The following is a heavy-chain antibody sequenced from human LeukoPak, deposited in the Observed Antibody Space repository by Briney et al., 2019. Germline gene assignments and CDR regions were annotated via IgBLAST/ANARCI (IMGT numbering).Heavy chain of an antibody. CDR2: IYHSGST. D-gene: IGHD1-26*01. V-gene: IGHV4-38-2*02. CDR1: GYSISSGYY. Sequence: SETLSLTCTVSGYSISSGYYWGWIRQPPGKGLEWIGSIYHSGSTYYNPSLKSRVTISVDTSKNQFSLKLSSVTAADTAVYYCASPSGSYLFYAFDIWGQGTMVTVSS. J-gene: IGHJ3*02. CDR3: ASPSGSYLFYAFDI.